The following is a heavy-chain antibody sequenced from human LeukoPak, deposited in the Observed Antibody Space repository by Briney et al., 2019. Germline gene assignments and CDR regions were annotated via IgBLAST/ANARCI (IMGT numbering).Heavy chain of an antibody. J-gene: IGHJ4*02. CDR3: ARVRATFSPHFDN. CDR2: INSDGSIT. V-gene: IGHV3-74*01. CDR1: GFTFSSNW. Sequence: GGSLRLSCAASGFTFSSNWMHWVRQAPGKGLVWVSRINSDGSITNYADSVKGRFTISRDNAKNTLYLQMNSLRAEDTAVYYCARVRATFSPHFDNWGQGTLVTVSS. D-gene: IGHD5-12*01.